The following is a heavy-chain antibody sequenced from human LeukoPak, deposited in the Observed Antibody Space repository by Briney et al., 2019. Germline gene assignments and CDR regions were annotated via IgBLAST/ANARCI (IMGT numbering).Heavy chain of an antibody. D-gene: IGHD2-2*01. CDR2: MNLNSGDT. J-gene: IGHJ4*02. CDR3: ARVPVPAPRRGLYFDY. Sequence: ASVKVSCKASGCTLTSYYMHWVRQAPGQGLEWMGCMNLNSGDTYYAQNFQGRFSITSDTSKSTTYMDLASLAPDDTAVYYCARVPVPAPRRGLYFDYWGQGTLITVSS. CDR1: GCTLTSYY. V-gene: IGHV1-2*02.